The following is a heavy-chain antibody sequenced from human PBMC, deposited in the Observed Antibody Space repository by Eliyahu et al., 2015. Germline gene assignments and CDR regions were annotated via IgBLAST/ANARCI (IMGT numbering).Heavy chain of an antibody. CDR3: ARQSDFWSGYGDYYFDY. J-gene: IGHJ4*02. CDR2: IDPSDSYT. Sequence: EVQLVQSGAEVKKPGESLRISCKGSGYSFTSYWISWVRQMPEKGLEWMGRIDPSDSYTNYSPSFQGHVTISADKSISTAYLQWSSLKASDTAMYYCARQSDFWSGYGDYYFDYWGQGTLVTVSS. CDR1: GYSFTSYW. V-gene: IGHV5-10-1*03. D-gene: IGHD3-3*01.